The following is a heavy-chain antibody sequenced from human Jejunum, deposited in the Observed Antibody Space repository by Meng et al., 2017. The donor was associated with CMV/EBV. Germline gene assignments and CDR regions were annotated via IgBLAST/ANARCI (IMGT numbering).Heavy chain of an antibody. CDR1: GFAFSRYW. CDR2: MNTDGSRT. J-gene: IGHJ4*02. Sequence: LKISCAASGFAFSRYWIHWVRQVPGKGLVWVSGMNTDGSRTFYADSVKGRFTISRDNAKNMLYLQMSSLSAEDTAVYYCADFEAGWGQGTLVTVSS. CDR3: ADFEAG. D-gene: IGHD3-10*01. V-gene: IGHV3-74*01.